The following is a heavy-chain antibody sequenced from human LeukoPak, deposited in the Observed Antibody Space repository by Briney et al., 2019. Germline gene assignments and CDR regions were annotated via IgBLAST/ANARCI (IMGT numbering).Heavy chain of an antibody. Sequence: SETLSLTCTVSGGSIRSSYWSWIRQPPGEGLEWIGYIDYSGNTNCNPSLKSRVTISVDTSKNQFSLKLTSVTAADTAVYYCARATSYGDYVDYWGQGTLVTVSS. CDR2: IDYSGNT. CDR1: GGSIRSSY. J-gene: IGHJ4*02. V-gene: IGHV4-59*08. CDR3: ARATSYGDYVDY. D-gene: IGHD4-17*01.